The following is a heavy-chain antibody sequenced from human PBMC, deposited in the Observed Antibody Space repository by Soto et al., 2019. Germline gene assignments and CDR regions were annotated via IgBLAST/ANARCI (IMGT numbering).Heavy chain of an antibody. CDR3: AKGDYVWGSYRYIPYYFDS. Sequence: EVQLLESGGGLVQPGGSLRLSCAASGFTFSSYAMSWVRQAPGKGLEWVSAISGSGGSTYYADSVKGRFTISRDNSKNKLYLKMNRLRAEDTAVYYCAKGDYVWGSYRYIPYYFDSWGQGTLVTVSS. D-gene: IGHD3-16*02. CDR1: GFTFSSYA. CDR2: ISGSGGST. V-gene: IGHV3-23*01. J-gene: IGHJ4*02.